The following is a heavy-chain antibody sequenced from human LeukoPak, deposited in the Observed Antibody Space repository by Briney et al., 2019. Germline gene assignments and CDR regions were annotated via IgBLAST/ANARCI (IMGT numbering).Heavy chain of an antibody. Sequence: GASVKVSCKASGGTLSSYGINWVRQAPGQGLEWMGGIIPVFGTANYAQKFQGRVTITTDESTSTVYMGLSSLRSDDTAVYYCASLGYCSGGSCYPADLGYWGQGTLVTVSS. CDR2: IIPVFGTA. CDR1: GGTLSSYG. J-gene: IGHJ4*02. V-gene: IGHV1-69*05. CDR3: ASLGYCSGGSCYPADLGY. D-gene: IGHD2-15*01.